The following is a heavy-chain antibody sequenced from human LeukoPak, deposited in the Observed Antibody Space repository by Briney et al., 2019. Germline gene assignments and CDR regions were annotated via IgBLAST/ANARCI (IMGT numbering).Heavy chain of an antibody. CDR1: GFTFSSYG. D-gene: IGHD2-2*01. J-gene: IGHJ4*02. CDR3: TASDHLYCSSISCHFDY. CDR2: IQSRTYGGAT. V-gene: IGHV3-49*04. Sequence: GGSLRLSCAASGFTFSSYGMYWVRQAPGKGLEWVGFIQSRTYGGATQYAASVKGRFTISRDDSKSIAFLQMNSLKTEDTAVYYCTASDHLYCSSISCHFDYWGQGILVTVSS.